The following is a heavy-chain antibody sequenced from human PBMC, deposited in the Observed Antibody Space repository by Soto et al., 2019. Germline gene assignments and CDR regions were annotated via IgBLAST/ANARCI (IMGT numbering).Heavy chain of an antibody. V-gene: IGHV1-18*01. Sequence: GASVKVSCKTPGYTFSSIGISWVRQAPGQGLEWMGWISPHKDDTYYAQRLQGRVTMTTDTSTSTAYMELRSLRSDDTAVYFCARDLDGSGSYFTNYWGQGTLVTVSS. CDR3: ARDLDGSGSYFTNY. J-gene: IGHJ4*02. D-gene: IGHD3-10*01. CDR1: GYTFSSIG. CDR2: ISPHKDDT.